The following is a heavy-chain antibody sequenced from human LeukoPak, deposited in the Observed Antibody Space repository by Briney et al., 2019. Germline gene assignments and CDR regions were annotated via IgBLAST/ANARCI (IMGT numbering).Heavy chain of an antibody. CDR2: ISGSGGST. CDR3: AKEQNSKGYFDY. Sequence: GGSLRLSCAASGFTFSSYAMSWVRQAPGKGPEWVSAISGSGGSTYYTDSVKGRFTISRDNSKSTLYLQMNSLRAEDTAVYYCAKEQNSKGYFDYCGQGTLVTVSS. CDR1: GFTFSSYA. D-gene: IGHD4-23*01. J-gene: IGHJ4*02. V-gene: IGHV3-23*01.